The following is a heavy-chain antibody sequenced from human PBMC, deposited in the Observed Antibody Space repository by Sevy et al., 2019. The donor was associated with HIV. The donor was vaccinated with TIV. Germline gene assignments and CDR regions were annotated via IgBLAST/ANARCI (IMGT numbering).Heavy chain of an antibody. CDR3: ARGPGVVAVAALNWFDP. CDR1: GLTFSSYA. V-gene: IGHV3-30*04. CDR2: ISYDGSDK. Sequence: GVSLRLSCAASGLTFSSYAMHWVRQAPGKGLEWVAVISYDGSDKYFADSVKGRFTISRDNSKNTLFLQMNSLRTEDTAVYYCARGPGVVAVAALNWFDPWGQGTLVTVSS. D-gene: IGHD2-15*01. J-gene: IGHJ5*02.